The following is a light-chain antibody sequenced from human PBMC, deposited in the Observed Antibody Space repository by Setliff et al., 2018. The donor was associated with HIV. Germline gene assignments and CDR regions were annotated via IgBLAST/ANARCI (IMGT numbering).Light chain of an antibody. CDR3: TSYSSSGSLYV. CDR1: SSDVGGHNY. CDR2: EVT. Sequence: QSALTQPASVSGYPGQSITISCSGTSSDVGGHNYVSWYQQRPGKAPQLMIYEVTSRPSGVSNRFTGSKSGNTASLTISGLQAEDEAEYFCTSYSSSGSLYVFGSGTKV. J-gene: IGLJ1*01. V-gene: IGLV2-14*01.